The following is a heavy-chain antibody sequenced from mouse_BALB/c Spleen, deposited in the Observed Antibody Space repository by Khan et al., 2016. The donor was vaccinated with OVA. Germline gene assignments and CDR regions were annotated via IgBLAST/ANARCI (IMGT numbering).Heavy chain of an antibody. CDR3: CPVGTYYVSFAY. D-gene: IGHD1-1*01. CDR2: IYPFNDDT. CDR1: GYTFTSYV. J-gene: IGHJ3*01. Sequence: VQLQQSGPELVKPGASVKMSCKASGYTFTSYVMHWVKQKPGLGLEWIGYIYPFNDDTKYNEKFKGKATLTSDRSSSTAYMELSSLTSEDSAVYYCCPVGTYYVSFAYWGQGTLVTVSA. V-gene: IGHV1S136*01.